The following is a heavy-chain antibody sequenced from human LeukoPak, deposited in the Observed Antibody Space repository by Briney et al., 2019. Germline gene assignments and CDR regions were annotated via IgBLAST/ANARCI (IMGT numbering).Heavy chain of an antibody. CDR3: ARDRLVGASRPSAWFDP. CDR2: ISTNTGNP. J-gene: IGHJ5*02. V-gene: IGHV7-4-1*02. CDR1: GYTFTSYA. Sequence: ASVKVSCKASGYTFTSYAMNWVRQAPGQGLEWMGWISTNTGNPTYAQGFTGRFVFSLDTSVSTAYLQISSLKAEDTAVYYCARDRLVGASRPSAWFDPWGQGTLVTVSS. D-gene: IGHD1-26*01.